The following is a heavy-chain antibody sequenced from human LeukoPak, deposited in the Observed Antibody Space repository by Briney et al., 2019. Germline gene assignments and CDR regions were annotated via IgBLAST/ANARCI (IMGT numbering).Heavy chain of an antibody. CDR1: GYTFTNYY. J-gene: IGHJ5*02. Sequence: ASVKISCKASGYTFTNYYLHWVRQAPGQGLEWMGWINPNGGNTSYAQKFQGRVTMTRDTSISTAYMELSSLRSDDTAVYYCARLAAPPSWGQGTLVTVSS. CDR2: INPNGGNT. V-gene: IGHV1-2*02. CDR3: ARLAAPPS. D-gene: IGHD6-13*01.